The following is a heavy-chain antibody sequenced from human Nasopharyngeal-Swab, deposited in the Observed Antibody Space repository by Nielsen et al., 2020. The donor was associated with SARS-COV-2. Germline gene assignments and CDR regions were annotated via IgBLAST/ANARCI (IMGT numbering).Heavy chain of an antibody. CDR3: AKDGGSGGYGYDAFDI. CDR2: VSWKSESI. J-gene: IGHJ3*02. V-gene: IGHV3-9*01. CDR1: GFTFEHIG. D-gene: IGHD1-26*01. Sequence: GGSLRLSCAASGFTFEHIGMHWVRQPQGKGLEWVAGVSWKSESIGYVDSVRGRFSVSRDNAKKSLYLEMNSLRPDDTALYYCAKDGGSGGYGYDAFDIWGLGTMVTVSS.